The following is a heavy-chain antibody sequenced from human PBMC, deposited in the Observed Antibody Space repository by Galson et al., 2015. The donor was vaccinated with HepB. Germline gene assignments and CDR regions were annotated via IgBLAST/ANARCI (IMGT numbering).Heavy chain of an antibody. CDR1: GFPFSGSG. Sequence: SLRLSCAASGFPFSGSGMNWVRQAPGKGLEWVSSISSSSSHIYYADSVKGRFTISRDNAKNSLFLQMNSLRDEDTAVYYCARASDEWETPVMYAFDVWGQGTMVTVSS. CDR2: ISSSSSHI. CDR3: ARASDEWETPVMYAFDV. V-gene: IGHV3-21*01. J-gene: IGHJ3*01. D-gene: IGHD1-26*01.